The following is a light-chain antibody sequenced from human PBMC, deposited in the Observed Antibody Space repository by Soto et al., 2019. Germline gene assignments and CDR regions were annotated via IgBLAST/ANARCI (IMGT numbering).Light chain of an antibody. CDR2: AAS. CDR3: QKYGSSPPFS. J-gene: IGKJ3*01. V-gene: IGKV3-20*01. Sequence: IVLTQSPGTLSLSPGERATLSCRTSQSVNSRYLAWYQQRPGQAPRLLIYAASPRPTGIPDRFSGSGSGKDFTLTISSLEPEDFAVYYCQKYGSSPPFSFGPGTKVDVK. CDR1: QSVNSRY.